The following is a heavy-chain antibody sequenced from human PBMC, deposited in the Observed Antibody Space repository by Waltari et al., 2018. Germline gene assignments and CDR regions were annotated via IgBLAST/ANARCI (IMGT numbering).Heavy chain of an antibody. J-gene: IGHJ4*02. Sequence: QVQLVQSGAEVKKPGSSVKVSCKASGATFSSYAISWVRPAPGQGLEWMGGIIPIFGTANDAQKFQCRVTITRNTSISTAYMELSSLRSEDTAVYYCARGGDSLFDYWGQGTLVTVSS. CDR1: GATFSSYA. V-gene: IGHV1-69*05. CDR2: IIPIFGTA. D-gene: IGHD4-17*01. CDR3: ARGGDSLFDY.